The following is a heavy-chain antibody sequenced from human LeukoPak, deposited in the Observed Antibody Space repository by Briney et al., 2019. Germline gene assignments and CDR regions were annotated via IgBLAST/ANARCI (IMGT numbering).Heavy chain of an antibody. CDR2: ISGSGDIT. J-gene: IGHJ4*02. CDR1: GFNFANHA. Sequence: PGGSLRLSCAASGFNFANHAMSSVRQTPGKGLEWVSAISGSGDITYYADSVTGRFTISRDNSKDTLFLQMHSLRPGDTAVYYCVREDTPATANYWGQGTLVTISS. CDR3: VREDTPATANY. V-gene: IGHV3-23*01. D-gene: IGHD2-21*02.